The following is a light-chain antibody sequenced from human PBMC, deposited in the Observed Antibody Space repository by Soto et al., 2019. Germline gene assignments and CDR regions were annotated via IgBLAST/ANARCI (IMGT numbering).Light chain of an antibody. V-gene: IGKV1-5*01. CDR2: DAS. J-gene: IGKJ1*01. Sequence: DIQMTQSPSTLSASVGDRVTITCRASQSISSWLAWYQQKPGKAPKLLIYDASSLESGVPSRFSGSGSGTEFTLTISSLQPYDFATYYCQQYNSGTFGQGTKVEIK. CDR1: QSISSW. CDR3: QQYNSGT.